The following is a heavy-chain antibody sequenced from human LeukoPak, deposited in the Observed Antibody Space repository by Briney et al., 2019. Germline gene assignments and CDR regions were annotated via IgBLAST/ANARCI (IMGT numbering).Heavy chain of an antibody. CDR1: GFTFSSYW. CDR2: IKSDGSST. J-gene: IGHJ4*02. D-gene: IGHD3-22*01. CDR3: AREVSQDGRFDY. V-gene: IGHV3-74*01. Sequence: GGSLRLSCAASGFTFSSYWMHWVRQAPGKGLVWVSRIKSDGSSTTYADSVKGRFTLSRDNAKNTLYLQMNSLRAEDTAVYYCAREVSQDGRFDYWGQGTLVTVSS.